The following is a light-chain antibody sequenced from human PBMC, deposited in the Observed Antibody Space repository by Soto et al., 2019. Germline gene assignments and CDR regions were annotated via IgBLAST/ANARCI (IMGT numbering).Light chain of an antibody. Sequence: DIQMTQSPSSLCASVGDRVTITCRASQTISNTLNWYQQRPGKPPNLLIYASSTLQSGVPPRFSGGGSGTEFTLTISSLQPEDFATYYCQQTYSTPITFGLGTRLEIK. J-gene: IGKJ5*01. V-gene: IGKV1-39*01. CDR3: QQTYSTPIT. CDR2: ASS. CDR1: QTISNT.